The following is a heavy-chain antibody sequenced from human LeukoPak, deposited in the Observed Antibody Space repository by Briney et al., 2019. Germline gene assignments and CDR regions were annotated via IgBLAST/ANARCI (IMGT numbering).Heavy chain of an antibody. D-gene: IGHD2-21*02. V-gene: IGHV3-48*04. J-gene: IGHJ2*01. CDR2: ITSSSKTI. Sequence: GGSLRLSCAASGFTFSAYDMNWVRQAPGKGLVWVSFITSSSKTIFYADSVKGRFTISRDNAMNSLYLQMNSLRAEDTAVYYCAKDIGVTATLYFDLWGRGTLVTVSS. CDR1: GFTFSAYD. CDR3: AKDIGVTATLYFDL.